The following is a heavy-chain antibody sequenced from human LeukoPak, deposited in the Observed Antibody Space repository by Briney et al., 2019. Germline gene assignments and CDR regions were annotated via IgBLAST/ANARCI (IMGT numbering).Heavy chain of an antibody. D-gene: IGHD1-26*01. CDR2: ISGSGGST. V-gene: IGHV3-23*01. Sequence: PGGSLRLSCAASGFTFSSYAMSWVRQAPGKGLEWVSTISGSGGSTYYADSVKGRFTISRDNSKNTLYLQMNSLRAEDTAVYYCAKALESGRYSRHDAFDIWGQGTMVTVSS. CDR3: AKALESGRYSRHDAFDI. J-gene: IGHJ3*02. CDR1: GFTFSSYA.